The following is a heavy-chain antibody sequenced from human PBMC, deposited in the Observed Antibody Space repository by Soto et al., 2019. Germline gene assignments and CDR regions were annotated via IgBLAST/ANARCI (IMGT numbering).Heavy chain of an antibody. J-gene: IGHJ4*02. D-gene: IGHD5-12*01. Sequence: QVQLQESGPGLVKASQTLSLTCTLSGASVSSAEHYWSWIRQPPGKGREWIGYTYYSGGSYYNASLPRRVSISVDTSQNQFSLKLTSVTAADTAVYYCARLSGYDPAGAADKWGPGILVSVSS. CDR3: ARLSGYDPAGAADK. V-gene: IGHV4-30-4*01. CDR2: TYYSGGS. CDR1: GASVSSAEHY.